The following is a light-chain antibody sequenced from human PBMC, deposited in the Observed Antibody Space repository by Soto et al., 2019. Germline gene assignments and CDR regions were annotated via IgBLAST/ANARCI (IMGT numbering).Light chain of an antibody. J-gene: IGKJ1*01. Sequence: IHMTHSPSTLSASLGDIVTITCRAIQTISKWLAWYQQKPERPPKLLIYKASSLQSGVPSRFSGSGSGTEFTLTISSLQPDDFATYYCQQYNTYSPERTFGQGTKVDIK. V-gene: IGKV1-5*03. CDR3: QQYNTYSPERT. CDR1: QTISKW. CDR2: KAS.